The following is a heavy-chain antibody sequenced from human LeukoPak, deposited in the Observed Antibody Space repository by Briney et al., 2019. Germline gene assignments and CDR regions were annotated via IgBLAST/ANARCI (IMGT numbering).Heavy chain of an antibody. V-gene: IGHV3-20*04. CDR2: INWNGEIT. J-gene: IGHJ4*02. CDR1: GFTFDDYG. Sequence: GGSLRLSCAASGFTFDDYGMSWVRQVPGKGLEWVSGINWNGEITGYADSVKGRFSISRDNAKDFLYLQMNSLTAEDTALYYCARDHPPLYGDPDFWGQGTLVTVSS. D-gene: IGHD4-17*01. CDR3: ARDHPPLYGDPDF.